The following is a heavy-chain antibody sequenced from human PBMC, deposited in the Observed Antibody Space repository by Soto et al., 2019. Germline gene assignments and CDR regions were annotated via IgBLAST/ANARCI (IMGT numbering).Heavy chain of an antibody. CDR1: GGTFGNSA. J-gene: IGHJ6*02. V-gene: IGHV1-69*05. CDR2: LIPIFPTP. Sequence: QVQLVQSGAEVKKPGSSVTVSCKASGGTFGNSAISWVRQAPGQGLEWMGGLIPIFPTPDYAQKFTGRVTITPEQSTSTGYMDLTSLRAEDTAVYYCARDKDRQQSGWNYYYGMDVWRQGTTVTV. D-gene: IGHD3-22*01. CDR3: ARDKDRQQSGWNYYYGMDV.